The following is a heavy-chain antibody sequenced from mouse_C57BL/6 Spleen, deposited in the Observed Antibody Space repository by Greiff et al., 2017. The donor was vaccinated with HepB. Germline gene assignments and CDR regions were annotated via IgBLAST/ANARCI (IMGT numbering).Heavy chain of an antibody. D-gene: IGHD1-1*01. CDR2: IRLKSDNYAT. CDR1: GFTFSNYW. CDR3: TDYYGSSYFFMDY. Sequence: EVMLVESGGGLVQPGGSMKLSCVASGFTFSNYWMNWVRQSPEKGLEWVAQIRLKSDNYATHYAESVKGRFTISRDDSKSSVYLQMNNLRAEDTGIYYCTDYYGSSYFFMDYWGQGTSVTVSS. V-gene: IGHV6-3*01. J-gene: IGHJ4*01.